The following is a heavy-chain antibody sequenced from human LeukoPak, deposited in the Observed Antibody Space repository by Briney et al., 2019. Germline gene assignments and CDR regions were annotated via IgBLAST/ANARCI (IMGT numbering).Heavy chain of an antibody. V-gene: IGHV3-7*05. CDR1: KFTFSVYW. CDR2: INRDGSEK. D-gene: IGHD3-10*01. Sequence: GGSLRLSCAASKFTFSVYWMSWVRQAPGKGLEWVANINRDGSEKYYVDSVKGRFSISRDNAKNSLFLQMNSLRDEDTAVYFCARSHRSFASGSGDYWGQGTLVTVSS. J-gene: IGHJ4*02. CDR3: ARSHRSFASGSGDY.